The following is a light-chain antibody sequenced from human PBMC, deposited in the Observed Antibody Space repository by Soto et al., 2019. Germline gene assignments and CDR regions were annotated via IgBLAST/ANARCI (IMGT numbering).Light chain of an antibody. CDR3: QQYYTTLT. CDR1: QSVLYNSDNKNY. V-gene: IGKV4-1*01. Sequence: DIVVTQSPDSLAVSLGERATINCKSSQSVLYNSDNKNYLAWYQQKPGQPPKLLIYWASTRDSGVPDRFSGSGSGADFTLTISSLQAEDGSVYYCQQYYTTLTFGGGTKVEIK. CDR2: WAS. J-gene: IGKJ4*01.